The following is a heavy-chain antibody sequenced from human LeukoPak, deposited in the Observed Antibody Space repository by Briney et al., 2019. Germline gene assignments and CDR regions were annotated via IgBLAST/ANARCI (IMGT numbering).Heavy chain of an antibody. Sequence: ASVKVSCKASGGTFSSYAISWVRQAPGQGPEWMGGIIPIFGTANYAQKFQGRVTITADESTSTAYMELSSLRSEDTAVYYCARGYSYASYYFDYWGQGTLVTVSS. CDR2: IIPIFGTA. D-gene: IGHD5-18*01. J-gene: IGHJ4*02. CDR3: ARGYSYASYYFDY. V-gene: IGHV1-69*01. CDR1: GGTFSSYA.